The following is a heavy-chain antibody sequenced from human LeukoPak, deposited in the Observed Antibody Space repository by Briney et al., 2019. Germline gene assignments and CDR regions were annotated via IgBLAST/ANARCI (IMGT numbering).Heavy chain of an antibody. J-gene: IGHJ4*02. Sequence: SETLSLTCNVSGVSITTGSYYWTWIRQHPGKGLEWIGFIYYSGRTDYSPSLKSRAAISLDTSKNQFSLKLNSVTAADTAVYYCARRRRDGYNFYFDFWGQGSLVAVSS. CDR2: IYYSGRT. V-gene: IGHV4-31*03. D-gene: IGHD5-24*01. CDR1: GVSITTGSYY. CDR3: ARRRRDGYNFYFDF.